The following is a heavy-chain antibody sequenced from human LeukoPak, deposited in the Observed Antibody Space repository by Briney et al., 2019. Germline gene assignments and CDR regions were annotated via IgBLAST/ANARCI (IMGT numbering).Heavy chain of an antibody. J-gene: IGHJ4*02. CDR3: AKPLGPFLVVVAAPFDY. D-gene: IGHD2-15*01. CDR1: GFTFISYG. CDR2: ISGSGGST. V-gene: IGHV3-23*01. Sequence: PGGSLRLSCAASGFTFISYGMSWVRQAPGKGLEWVSAISGSGGSTYYADSVKGRFTISRDNSKNTLYLQMNSLRAEDTAVYYCAKPLGPFLVVVAAPFDYWGQGTLVTVSS.